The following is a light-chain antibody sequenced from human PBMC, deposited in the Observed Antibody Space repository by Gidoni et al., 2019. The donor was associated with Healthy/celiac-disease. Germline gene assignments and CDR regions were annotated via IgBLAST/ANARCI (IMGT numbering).Light chain of an antibody. CDR3: QQYNNWPHT. Sequence: ETVMTQSPATLSVSPGERATLACRASQSVSSNLAWYQQKPGQAPRLLIYGASTRATGIPSRFSGSGSGTEFTLTISSLQSEDFAVYYCQQYNNWPHTFXXXTKLEIK. CDR1: QSVSSN. V-gene: IGKV3-15*01. J-gene: IGKJ2*01. CDR2: GAS.